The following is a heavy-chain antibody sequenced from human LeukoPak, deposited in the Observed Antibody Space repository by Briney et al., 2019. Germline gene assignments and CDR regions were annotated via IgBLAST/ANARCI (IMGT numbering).Heavy chain of an antibody. CDR1: GDSISRNDYY. D-gene: IGHD3-22*01. Sequence: SETLSLTCTVSGDSISRNDYYWGWIRQPPGKGLEWIGTIYYSGSAYYSPSLKSRVTISVDTSKTQFSLKLSSVTAADTAVYYCARGWSGYYYNDAFDIWGQGTMVTVSS. J-gene: IGHJ3*02. CDR2: IYYSGSA. V-gene: IGHV4-39*07. CDR3: ARGWSGYYYNDAFDI.